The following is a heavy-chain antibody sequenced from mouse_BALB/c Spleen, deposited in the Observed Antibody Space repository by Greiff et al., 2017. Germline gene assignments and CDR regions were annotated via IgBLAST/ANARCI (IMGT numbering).Heavy chain of an antibody. CDR2: IDPSDSYT. V-gene: IGHV1S127*01. Sequence: QVQLQQPGAELVKPGASVKMSCKASGYTFTSYWMHWVKQRPGQGLEWIGVIDPSDSYTSYNQKFKGKATLTVDTSSSTAYMQLSSLTSEDSAVYYCTITTVVDWYFDVWGAGTTVTVSS. D-gene: IGHD1-1*01. CDR3: TITTVVDWYFDV. CDR1: GYTFTSYW. J-gene: IGHJ1*01.